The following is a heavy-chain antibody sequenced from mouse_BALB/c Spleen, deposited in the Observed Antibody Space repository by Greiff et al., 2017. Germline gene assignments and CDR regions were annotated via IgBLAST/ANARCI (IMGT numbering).Heavy chain of an antibody. Sequence: QVQLQQPGAELVKPGASVKLSCKASGYTFTSYWMHWVKQRPGQGLEWIGEINPSNGRTNYNEKFKSKATLTVDKSSSTAYMQLSSLTSEDSAVYYCARERDTTGFDYWGQGTTLTVSS. CDR3: ARERDTTGFDY. V-gene: IGHV1S81*02. CDR1: GYTFTSYW. J-gene: IGHJ2*01. D-gene: IGHD1-1*01. CDR2: INPSNGRT.